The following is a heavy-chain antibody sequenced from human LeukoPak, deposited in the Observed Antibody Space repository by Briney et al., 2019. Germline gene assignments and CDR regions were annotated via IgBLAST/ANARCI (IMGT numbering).Heavy chain of an antibody. Sequence: GGSLRLSCAASGFTFTIYAIHWVRQAPGKGLEWLAVTDGSNKFYSDSVKGRFTISGDSSKNTVYLQMNSLRPEDTAMYYCAKELIAGAPDYFDYWGQGTLVSVSS. CDR2: TDGSNK. CDR1: GFTFTIYA. D-gene: IGHD1-14*01. CDR3: AKELIAGAPDYFDY. J-gene: IGHJ4*02. V-gene: IGHV3-30-3*01.